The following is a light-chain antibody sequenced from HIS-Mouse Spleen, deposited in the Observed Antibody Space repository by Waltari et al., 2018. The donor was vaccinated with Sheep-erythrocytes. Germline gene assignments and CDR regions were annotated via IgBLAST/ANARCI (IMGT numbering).Light chain of an antibody. CDR2: DDS. J-gene: IGLJ1*01. V-gene: IGLV3-1*01. CDR1: KLGDKY. Sequence: SYELTQPPSVSVSPGQTASITCSGDKLGDKYAYWYQQKPGQSPVLVVYDDSDRPSGIPERFSGSNSGNTATLTISRVEAGDEADYYCQVWDSSSDHPYVFGTGTKVTVL. CDR3: QVWDSSSDHPYV.